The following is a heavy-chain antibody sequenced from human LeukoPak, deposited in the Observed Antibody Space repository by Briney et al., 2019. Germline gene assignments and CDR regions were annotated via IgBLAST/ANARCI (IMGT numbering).Heavy chain of an antibody. Sequence: SGGSLRLSCAASGFTFSSYGMHWVRQAPGKGLEWVAFIRYDGSNKYYADSVKGRFTISRDNSKNTLYLQMNSLRAEDTAVYYCAKDQSPITMIVVVSVDYWGQGTLVTVSS. CDR3: AKDQSPITMIVVVSVDY. D-gene: IGHD3-22*01. V-gene: IGHV3-30*02. CDR1: GFTFSSYG. CDR2: IRYDGSNK. J-gene: IGHJ4*02.